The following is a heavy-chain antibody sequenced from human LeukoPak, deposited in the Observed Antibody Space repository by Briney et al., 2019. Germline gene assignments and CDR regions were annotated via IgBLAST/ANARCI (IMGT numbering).Heavy chain of an antibody. CDR3: ARGRYYYDSSGHEDAFDI. CDR1: GFTFDDYG. J-gene: IGHJ3*02. V-gene: IGHV3-20*04. CDR2: INWNGGST. D-gene: IGHD3-22*01. Sequence: PGGSLRLSCAASGFTFDDYGMSWVRQAPGKGLEWVSGINWNGGSTGYADSVKGRFTISRDNAKNSLYLRAEDTALYYCARGRYYYDSSGHEDAFDIWGQGTMVTVSS.